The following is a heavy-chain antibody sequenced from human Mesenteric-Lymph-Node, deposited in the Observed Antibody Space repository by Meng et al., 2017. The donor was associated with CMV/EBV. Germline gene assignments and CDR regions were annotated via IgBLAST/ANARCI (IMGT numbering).Heavy chain of an antibody. J-gene: IGHJ4*02. Sequence: GESLKISCAASGFTVSSNYVSWARQAPGKGLEWVSIIYPSGTTYYPDSVKGRFAISRDNSKDIVYLQMNSLRPEDTGIYYCARGSAFTGTWFYDWGQGTLVTVSS. CDR2: IYPSGTT. D-gene: IGHD1-14*01. V-gene: IGHV3-66*03. CDR3: ARGSAFTGTWFYD. CDR1: GFTVSSNY.